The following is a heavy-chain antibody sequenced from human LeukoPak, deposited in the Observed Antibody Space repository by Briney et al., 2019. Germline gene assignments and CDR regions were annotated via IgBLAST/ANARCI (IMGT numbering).Heavy chain of an antibody. D-gene: IGHD2-21*02. CDR2: ISAYNGNT. J-gene: IGHJ6*03. V-gene: IGHV1-18*01. Sequence: ASVKVSCKASGYTFTSYGISWVRQAPGQGLEWMGWISAYNGNTNYAQKLQGRVTMTTDTSTSTAYMELRSLRSAATAVYYCARDCGGDCYSHNYYYYYMDVWGKGTTVTVSS. CDR3: ARDCGGDCYSHNYYYYYMDV. CDR1: GYTFTSYG.